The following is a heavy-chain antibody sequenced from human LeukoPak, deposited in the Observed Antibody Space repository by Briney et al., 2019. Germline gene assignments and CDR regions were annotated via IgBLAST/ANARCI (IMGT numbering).Heavy chain of an antibody. J-gene: IGHJ4*02. D-gene: IGHD3-10*01. CDR1: GYTFTSYD. CDR3: ASDYYGSGSYLD. V-gene: IGHV1-8*01. Sequence: GASVKVSCKASGYTFTSYDINWVRQATGQGLEWMGWMNPNSGDTGYAQKFQGSVTMTRNTSISTAYMELSSLRSEDTAVYYCASDYYGSGSYLDWGQGTLVTVSS. CDR2: MNPNSGDT.